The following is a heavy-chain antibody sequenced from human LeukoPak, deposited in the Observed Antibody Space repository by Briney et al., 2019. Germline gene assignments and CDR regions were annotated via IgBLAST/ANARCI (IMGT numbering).Heavy chain of an antibody. CDR1: GFTFSSYG. D-gene: IGHD2-2*02. V-gene: IGHV3-30*18. J-gene: IGHJ6*02. Sequence: GGSLRLSCAASGFTFSSYGMHWVRQAPGKGLEWVAVISYDGSNKYYADSVKGRFTISRDNAKNSLYLQMNSLRADDTALYYCAKSFYTSPPAGMDVWGQGTTVTVSS. CDR3: AKSFYTSPPAGMDV. CDR2: ISYDGSNK.